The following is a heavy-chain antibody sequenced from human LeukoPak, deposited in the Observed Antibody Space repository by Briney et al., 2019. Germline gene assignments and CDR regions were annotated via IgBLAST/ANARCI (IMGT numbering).Heavy chain of an antibody. Sequence: PGGSLRLSCAAPGFTFSSYSMNWVRQAPGKGLEWVSSISSSSSYIYYADSVKGRFTISRDNAKNSLYLQMNSLRAEDTAVYYCARVPQLWFPFDYWGQGTLVTVSS. CDR2: ISSSSSYI. CDR1: GFTFSSYS. CDR3: ARVPQLWFPFDY. J-gene: IGHJ4*02. V-gene: IGHV3-21*01. D-gene: IGHD5-18*01.